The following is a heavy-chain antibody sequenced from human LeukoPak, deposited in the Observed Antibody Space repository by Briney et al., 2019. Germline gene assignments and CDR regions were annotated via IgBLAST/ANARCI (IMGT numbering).Heavy chain of an antibody. CDR1: GFTFDDYG. V-gene: IGHV3-20*01. CDR3: AASFGDYVNWFDP. D-gene: IGHD4-17*01. CDR2: INWNGGIT. Sequence: GGSLRLSCAASGFTFDDYGMSWVRQAPGKGLEWVSGINWNGGITGYADSVKGRFTISRDNAKNSLYLQMNSLRAEDTALYHCAASFGDYVNWFDPWGQGTLVTVSS. J-gene: IGHJ5*02.